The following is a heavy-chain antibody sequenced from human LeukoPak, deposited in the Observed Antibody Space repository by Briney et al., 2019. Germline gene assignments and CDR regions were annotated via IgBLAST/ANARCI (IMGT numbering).Heavy chain of an antibody. Sequence: NTSEALSLTCAVYGGSFSGYYWSWIRQPPGKGLEWIGEINHSGSTNYNPSLKSRATISMDTSLNQFSLELISVTAADTGVYYCARDWDRGHTAELAFHIWGQGTMVTISS. CDR1: GGSFSGYY. D-gene: IGHD1-26*01. J-gene: IGHJ3*02. V-gene: IGHV4-34*01. CDR2: INHSGST. CDR3: ARDWDRGHTAELAFHI.